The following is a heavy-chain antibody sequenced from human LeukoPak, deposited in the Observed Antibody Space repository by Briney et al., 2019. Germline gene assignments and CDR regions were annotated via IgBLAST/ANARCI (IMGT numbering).Heavy chain of an antibody. CDR2: ISYDGSNK. CDR1: GFTFSSYA. J-gene: IGHJ4*02. V-gene: IGHV3-30*04. CDR3: ARDQYCSGGSCFTFDY. Sequence: PGRSLRLSCAASGFTFSSYAMHWVRQAPGKGLEWVAVISYDGSNKYYADSVMGRFTISRDNSKNTLYLQMNSLRAEDTAVYYCARDQYCSGGSCFTFDYWGQGTLVTVSS. D-gene: IGHD2-15*01.